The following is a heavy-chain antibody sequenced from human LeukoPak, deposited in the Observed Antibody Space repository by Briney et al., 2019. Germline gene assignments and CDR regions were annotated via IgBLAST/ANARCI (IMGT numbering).Heavy chain of an antibody. Sequence: GGSLRLSCAASGFTFSAAWMNWVRQAPGKGLEWVSAISGSGGSTYYADSVKGRFTISRDNSKNTLYLQMNSLRAEDTAVYYCAKDVAYYYGSGINWFDPWGQGTLVTVSS. D-gene: IGHD3-10*01. CDR2: ISGSGGST. CDR3: AKDVAYYYGSGINWFDP. J-gene: IGHJ5*02. CDR1: GFTFSAAW. V-gene: IGHV3-23*01.